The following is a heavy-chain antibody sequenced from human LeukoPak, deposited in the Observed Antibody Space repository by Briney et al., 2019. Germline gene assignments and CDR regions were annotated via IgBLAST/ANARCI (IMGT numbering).Heavy chain of an antibody. CDR3: AKDQPPGYSSGWWDY. CDR2: IRYDGSNK. Sequence: GGSLRLSCAASGFTFSSYGMHWVRQAPGKGLEWVAFIRYDGSNKYYADSVKGRFTISRDNSKNTLYLQMNSLRAEDTAVYYCAKDQPPGYSSGWWDYWGQGTLVTVSS. J-gene: IGHJ4*02. CDR1: GFTFSSYG. V-gene: IGHV3-30*02. D-gene: IGHD6-19*01.